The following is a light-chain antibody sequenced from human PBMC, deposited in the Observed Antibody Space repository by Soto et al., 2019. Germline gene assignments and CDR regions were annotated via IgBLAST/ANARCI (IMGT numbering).Light chain of an antibody. V-gene: IGLV2-14*01. CDR1: SNDVGGYNY. Sequence: QSALAQPASVSGSPGQSITISCTGTSNDVGGYNYVSWYQQHPGKAPKLLIYEVSNRPSGVSNRFSGSKSGNTASLTISGLQAEDEADYHCSSYTNSNVAFGGGTKVTVL. J-gene: IGLJ2*01. CDR3: SSYTNSNVA. CDR2: EVS.